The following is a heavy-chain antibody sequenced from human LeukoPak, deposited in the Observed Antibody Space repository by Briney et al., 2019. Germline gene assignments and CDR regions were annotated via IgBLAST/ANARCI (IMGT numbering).Heavy chain of an antibody. V-gene: IGHV4-4*02. CDR2: IYHSGST. CDR3: ARVGEQRFLEWLLWYAFDI. CDR1: GGSISSSNW. J-gene: IGHJ3*02. D-gene: IGHD3-3*01. Sequence: PSETLSLTCAVSGGSISSSNWWSWVRQPPGKGLEWIGEIYHSGSTNYNPSLKSRVTISVDKSKNQFSLKLSSVTAADTAVYYCARVGEQRFLEWLLWYAFDIWGQGTMVTVSS.